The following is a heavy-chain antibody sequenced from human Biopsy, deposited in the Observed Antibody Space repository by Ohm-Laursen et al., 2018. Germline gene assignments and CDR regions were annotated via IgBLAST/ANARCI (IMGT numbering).Heavy chain of an antibody. CDR2: FSPEEGET. Sequence: EASVKVSCKVSGHALSELSMHWVRQSPGKGLEWMGGFSPEEGETLYAQKFQGRVTMSEDTSTDTAYMELSSLTSEDTAVYYCAADIIFTLDSWGQGTLVTVSS. D-gene: IGHD2/OR15-2a*01. CDR3: AADIIFTLDS. J-gene: IGHJ4*02. CDR1: GHALSELS. V-gene: IGHV1-24*01.